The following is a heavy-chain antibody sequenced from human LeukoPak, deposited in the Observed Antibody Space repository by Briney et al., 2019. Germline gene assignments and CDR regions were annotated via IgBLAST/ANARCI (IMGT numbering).Heavy chain of an antibody. J-gene: IGHJ4*02. CDR3: ARDNWQQLTEGDY. Sequence: ASVKVSCKASGGTFSSYAISWVRQAPGQGLEWMGWINPNSGGTNYAQKFQGRVTMTRDTSISTAYMELSRLRSDDTAVYYCARDNWQQLTEGDYWGQGTLVTVSS. D-gene: IGHD6-13*01. CDR2: INPNSGGT. V-gene: IGHV1-2*02. CDR1: GGTFSSYA.